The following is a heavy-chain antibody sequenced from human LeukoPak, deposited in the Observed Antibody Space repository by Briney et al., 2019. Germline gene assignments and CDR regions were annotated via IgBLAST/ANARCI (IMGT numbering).Heavy chain of an antibody. J-gene: IGHJ4*02. CDR1: GFTFSSYG. D-gene: IGHD3-22*01. CDR3: AKEGDSSGWPDY. CDR2: IRYDGSNK. V-gene: IGHV3-30*02. Sequence: GGSLRLSCAASGFTFSSYGVHWVRQAPGKGLEWVAFIRYDGSNKYYADSVKGRFTISRDNPKNTLYLQMNSLRAEDTAVYYCAKEGDSSGWPDYWGQGTLVTVSS.